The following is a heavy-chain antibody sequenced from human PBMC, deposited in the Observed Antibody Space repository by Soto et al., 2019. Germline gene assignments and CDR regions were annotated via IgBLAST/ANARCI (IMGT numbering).Heavy chain of an antibody. D-gene: IGHD1-1*01. CDR2: LYDLDGS. CDR1: GFTISGKKY. Sequence: DVQLVESGGGLIQPGESLRLSCAAFGFTISGKKYVAWVRQAPGKGLEWVSALYDLDGSFYAASVKGRFTTSSDSSKTTVYLQMNDLRPDDTAVYYCATWHEREHAYALWGQGTTVTVSS. J-gene: IGHJ3*01. CDR3: ATWHEREHAYAL. V-gene: IGHV3-53*01.